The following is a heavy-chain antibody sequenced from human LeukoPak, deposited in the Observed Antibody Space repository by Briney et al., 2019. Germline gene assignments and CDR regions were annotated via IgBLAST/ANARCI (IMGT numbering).Heavy chain of an antibody. CDR1: GGSTSSSSYY. J-gene: IGHJ3*02. CDR2: IYYSGST. Sequence: SETLSLTCTVSGGSTSSSSYYWGWIRQPPGKGPEWIGSIYYSGSTYYNPSLKSRVTISVDTSKNQFSLKLSSVTAADTAVYYCARSDGYGLVGIWGQGTMVTVSS. V-gene: IGHV4-39*07. D-gene: IGHD3-10*01. CDR3: ARSDGYGLVGI.